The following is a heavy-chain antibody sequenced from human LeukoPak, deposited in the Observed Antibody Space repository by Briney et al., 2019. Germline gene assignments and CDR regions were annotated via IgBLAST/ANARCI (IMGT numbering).Heavy chain of an antibody. J-gene: IGHJ3*02. CDR3: ARVSCSGGSCYSDAFDI. V-gene: IGHV7-4-1*02. D-gene: IGHD2-15*01. CDR2: INTNTGNP. CDR1: GYTFTSYA. Sequence: ASVKVSCKASGYTFTSYAMNWVRQAPGQGLEWMGWINTNTGNPTYAQGFTGRFVFSLDTSVSTAYLQISSLKAEDTAVYYCARVSCSGGSCYSDAFDIWGQGTMVTVSS.